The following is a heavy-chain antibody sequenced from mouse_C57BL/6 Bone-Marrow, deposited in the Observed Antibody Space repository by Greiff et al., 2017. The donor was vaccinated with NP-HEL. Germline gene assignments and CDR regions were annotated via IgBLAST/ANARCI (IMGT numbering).Heavy chain of an antibody. CDR1: GYSITSGYY. Sequence: DVQLQESGPGLVKPSQSLSLTCSVTGYSITSGYYWNWIRQFPGNKLEWMGYISYDGSNNYNPSLKNRISITRDTSKNQFFLKLNSVTTEDTATYYCAKVGNGSSSLFDYWGQGTTLTVSS. V-gene: IGHV3-6*01. J-gene: IGHJ2*01. CDR3: AKVGNGSSSLFDY. CDR2: ISYDGSN. D-gene: IGHD1-1*01.